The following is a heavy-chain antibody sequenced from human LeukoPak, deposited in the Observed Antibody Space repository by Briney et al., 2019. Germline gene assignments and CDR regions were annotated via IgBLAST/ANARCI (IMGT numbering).Heavy chain of an antibody. CDR2: ISSSSSYI. D-gene: IGHD1-26*01. Sequence: GGSLRLSCAASGFTFSSYSINWVRQAPGKGLGWVSSISSSSSYIYYADSVKGRFTISRDNAKNSLYLQMNSLRAEDTAVYYCARGGGGSYHKYYMDVWGKGTTVTVSS. CDR1: GFTFSSYS. J-gene: IGHJ6*03. V-gene: IGHV3-21*01. CDR3: ARGGGGSYHKYYMDV.